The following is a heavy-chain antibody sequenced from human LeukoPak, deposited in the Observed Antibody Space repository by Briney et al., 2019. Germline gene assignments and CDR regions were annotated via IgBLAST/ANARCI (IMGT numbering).Heavy chain of an antibody. Sequence: GGSLRLSCAASGFTFSSYSMNWVRQAPGKGLEWVSAITSSGGSTYYADSVKGRFTISRDDSKNTLYLQMNSLRAEDTALYYCAKSYGSGGRFDSWGQGTLVTVSS. D-gene: IGHD3-10*01. J-gene: IGHJ4*02. CDR1: GFTFSSYS. CDR3: AKSYGSGGRFDS. CDR2: ITSSGGST. V-gene: IGHV3-23*01.